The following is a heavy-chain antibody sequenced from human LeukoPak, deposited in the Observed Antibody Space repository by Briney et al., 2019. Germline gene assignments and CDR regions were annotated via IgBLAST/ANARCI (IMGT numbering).Heavy chain of an antibody. D-gene: IGHD3-16*02. Sequence: GGSLRLSCAASGFTFSSYAMHWVRQAPGKGLEWVAVISYDGSNKYYADSVKGRFTISRDNSKNTLYLQMNSLRAEDTAVYYCATFNSENYDYVWGSYRYTFVAFDIWGQGTMVTVSS. J-gene: IGHJ3*02. CDR2: ISYDGSNK. CDR1: GFTFSSYA. V-gene: IGHV3-30*04. CDR3: ATFNSENYDYVWGSYRYTFVAFDI.